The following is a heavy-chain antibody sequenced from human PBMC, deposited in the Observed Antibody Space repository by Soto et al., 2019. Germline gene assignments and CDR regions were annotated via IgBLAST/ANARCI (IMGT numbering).Heavy chain of an antibody. CDR3: ARVAGRFYYYYGMDV. Sequence: PSETLSLTCTVSGGSISSSSYYWGWIRQPPGKGLEWFGSIYYSGSTYYNPSLKSRVTISVDTSKNQFSLKLSSVTAADTAVYYCARVAGRFYYYYGMDVWGQGTTVTVSS. V-gene: IGHV4-39*01. CDR1: GGSISSSSYY. J-gene: IGHJ6*02. D-gene: IGHD6-19*01. CDR2: IYYSGST.